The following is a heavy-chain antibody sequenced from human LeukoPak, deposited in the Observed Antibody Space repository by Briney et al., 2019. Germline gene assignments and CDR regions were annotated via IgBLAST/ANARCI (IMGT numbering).Heavy chain of an antibody. D-gene: IGHD2-2*01. V-gene: IGHV4-34*01. CDR3: ARGPSRSTARKYYYGMDV. J-gene: IGHJ6*02. CDR1: GGSFSGYY. Sequence: SETLSLTCAVYGGSFSGYYWSWIRQPPGNGLEWIGEINHSGSTNYNPSLKSRVTISVDTSKNQFSLKLSSVTAADTAVYYCARGPSRSTARKYYYGMDVWGQGTTVTVSS. CDR2: INHSGST.